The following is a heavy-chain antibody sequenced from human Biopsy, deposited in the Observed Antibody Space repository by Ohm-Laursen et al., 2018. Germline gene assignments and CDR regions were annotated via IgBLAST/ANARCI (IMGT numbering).Heavy chain of an antibody. J-gene: IGHJ6*04. CDR3: ARDSSRRAGEGGMDV. V-gene: IGHV3-21*01. CDR2: ISETSSHI. CDR1: GFSVSSYD. D-gene: IGHD6-13*01. Sequence: SLRLSCAATGFSVSSYDMNWVRQAPGKGLEWISYISETSSHIYDADSVRGRFTVARDIAKNSLYLQLNSLRVEDTAVYYCARDSSRRAGEGGMDVWGKGTTVTASS.